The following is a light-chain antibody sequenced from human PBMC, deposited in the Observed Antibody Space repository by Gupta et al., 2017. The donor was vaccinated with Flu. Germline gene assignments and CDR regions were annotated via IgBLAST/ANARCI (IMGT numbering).Light chain of an antibody. V-gene: IGKV3-20*01. CDR2: GTS. Sequence: GTLSLSPGERATLSCRASQSVNSRYLGWYQQKPGQTPRLLIYGTSSRATGIPDRFSGSGSGTDFTLTISRLEPEDFAVYYCQQYGSSPLTFGGGTKVEIK. CDR3: QQYGSSPLT. J-gene: IGKJ4*01. CDR1: QSVNSRY.